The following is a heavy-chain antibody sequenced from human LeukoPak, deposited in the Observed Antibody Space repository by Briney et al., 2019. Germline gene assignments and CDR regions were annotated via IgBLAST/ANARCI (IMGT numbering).Heavy chain of an antibody. Sequence: PGRSLRLSCAASGFTFESYALHWVRQAPGKGLEWVAIISYDGNYKFYADSVKGRFTISRDNSKNTLYLQMNSLRAEDTAVYYCARMVTPMYYFDYWGQGTLVTVSS. V-gene: IGHV3-30-3*01. CDR2: ISYDGNYK. J-gene: IGHJ4*02. CDR3: ARMVTPMYYFDY. CDR1: GFTFESYA. D-gene: IGHD4-23*01.